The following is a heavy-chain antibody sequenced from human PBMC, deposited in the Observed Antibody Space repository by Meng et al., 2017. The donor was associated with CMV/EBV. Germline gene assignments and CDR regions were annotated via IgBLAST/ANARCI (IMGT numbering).Heavy chain of an antibody. CDR3: ARSPETGSY. CDR2: ISSSSSYI. Sequence: ETLSLTCAASGFTFSSYSMNWVRQAPGKGLEWVSSISSSSSYIYYADSVKGRFTISRDNAKNSLYLQMNSLRAEDTAVYYCARSPETGSYWGQGTLVTVSS. CDR1: GFTFSSYS. J-gene: IGHJ4*02. D-gene: IGHD1-1*01. V-gene: IGHV3-21*01.